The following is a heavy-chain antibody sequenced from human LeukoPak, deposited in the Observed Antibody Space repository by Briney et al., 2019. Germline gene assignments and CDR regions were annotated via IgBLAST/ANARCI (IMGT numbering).Heavy chain of an antibody. CDR2: TKQDGSEK. J-gene: IGHJ4*02. V-gene: IGHV3-7*01. D-gene: IGHD6-19*01. CDR3: ARTGSGWYLYY. CDR1: AFTLSIYW. Sequence: GGSLRLSRAASAFTLSIYWRSWFLQAPGKGRECVAYTKQDGSEKYYVDSVKGRFTISRDNAKTPLYMQMNSLRAEDTAVYYCARTGSGWYLYYWGKGTLVTVS.